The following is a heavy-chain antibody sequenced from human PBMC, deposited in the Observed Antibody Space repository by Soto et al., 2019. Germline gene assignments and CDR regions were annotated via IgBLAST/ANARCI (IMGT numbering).Heavy chain of an antibody. Sequence: PGGSLLISCASSGFSLRDYGMHLVRQAPGKGLDYVAAVSDDGSEQYYADSVRGRFTISRDNSKNTVYLQLDSLTTGDTAVYYCARDPTGGYFHYDYWGQGALVTVSS. CDR1: GFSLRDYG. D-gene: IGHD1-26*01. V-gene: IGHV3-30*17. CDR3: ARDPTGGYFHYDY. J-gene: IGHJ4*02. CDR2: VSDDGSEQ.